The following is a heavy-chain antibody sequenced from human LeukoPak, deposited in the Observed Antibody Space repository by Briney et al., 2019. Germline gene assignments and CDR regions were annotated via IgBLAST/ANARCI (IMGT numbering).Heavy chain of an antibody. CDR3: ARGPNHYYYMDF. V-gene: IGHV1-2*02. CDR2: INPDGDVT. D-gene: IGHD2-8*01. CDR1: GYSFTGYY. Sequence: ASMKVSCKASGYSFTGYYIHWVRQAPGQGLEWMGWINPDGDVTKSAQKFQGRVTMTSDKSINTVYMELSGLTSDDTALYYCARGPNHYYYMDFWGKGTTVSVSS. J-gene: IGHJ6*03.